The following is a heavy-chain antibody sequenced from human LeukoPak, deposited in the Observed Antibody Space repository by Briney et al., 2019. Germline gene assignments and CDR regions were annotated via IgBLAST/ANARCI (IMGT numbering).Heavy chain of an antibody. CDR3: ARRAGSYSHSYDY. CDR2: IYSGGST. V-gene: IGHV3-53*01. D-gene: IGHD2-15*01. CDR1: GFTVSSNY. Sequence: PGGSLRLSCAAFGFTVSSNYMSWVRQAPGRGLEWVSFIYSGGSTYYADSVRGRFIISKDNSKNTLYLQMNSLRAEDTAVYYCARRAGSYSHSYDYWGQGTLVTVSS. J-gene: IGHJ4*02.